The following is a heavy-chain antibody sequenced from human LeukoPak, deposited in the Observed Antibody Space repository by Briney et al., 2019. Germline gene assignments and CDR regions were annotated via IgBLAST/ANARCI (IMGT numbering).Heavy chain of an antibody. J-gene: IGHJ6*02. CDR1: GYTFTSYA. CDR3: ARMGALEYSSSSGYYGMDV. CDR2: TNAGNGNT. D-gene: IGHD6-6*01. V-gene: IGHV1-3*01. Sequence: AAVKVSCKASGYTFTSYAMHWVRQAPGQRLEWMGWTNAGNGNTKYSQKFQGRVTITRDTSASTAYMELSSLRSEDTAVYYCARMGALEYSSSSGYYGMDVWGQGTTVTVSS.